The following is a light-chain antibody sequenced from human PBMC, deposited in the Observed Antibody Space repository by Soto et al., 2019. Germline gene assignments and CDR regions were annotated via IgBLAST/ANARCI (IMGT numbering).Light chain of an antibody. CDR3: QSYDSSNHVV. V-gene: IGLV6-57*02. J-gene: IGLJ2*01. CDR1: SGSIASNY. CDR2: KDD. Sequence: NFMLTQPHSVSESPGKTVTISCTGGSGSIASNYVQWYQQRPGSAPTTVIYKDDQRPSGVPDRFSGSIDSSSNSASLTISGLKTEDGADYYCQSYDSSNHVVFGGGTKVTVL.